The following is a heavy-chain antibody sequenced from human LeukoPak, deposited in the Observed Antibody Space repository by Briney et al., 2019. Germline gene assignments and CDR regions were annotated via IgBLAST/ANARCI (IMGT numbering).Heavy chain of an antibody. CDR1: VYTFTIYY. V-gene: IGHV1-46*01. J-gene: IGHJ5*02. CDR2: INPSGGST. Sequence: ASVTLSFTSSVYTFTIYYMHWVRQAPGQGLEWMGIINPSGGSTSYAQKFQGRVTMTRDTPTSTVYMELSSLRSEDTAVYYCARGIVVVTLHDLNRFDPWGQGTLVTVSS. CDR3: ARGIVVVTLHDLNRFDP. D-gene: IGHD3-22*01.